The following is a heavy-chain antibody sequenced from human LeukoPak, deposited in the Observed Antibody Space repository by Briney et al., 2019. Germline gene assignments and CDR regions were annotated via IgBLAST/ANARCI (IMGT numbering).Heavy chain of an antibody. Sequence: SETPSLTCTVSGGSISSGSYYWNWIRQPAGKGLEWIGRIYTSGSTNYNPSLKSRVTISLNTSKNQFSLKLTSVTAADTAMYYCARRPTAGLRTFDFWGQGTMVTVSS. D-gene: IGHD6-13*01. CDR2: IYTSGST. CDR3: ARRPTAGLRTFDF. V-gene: IGHV4-61*02. J-gene: IGHJ3*01. CDR1: GGSISSGSYY.